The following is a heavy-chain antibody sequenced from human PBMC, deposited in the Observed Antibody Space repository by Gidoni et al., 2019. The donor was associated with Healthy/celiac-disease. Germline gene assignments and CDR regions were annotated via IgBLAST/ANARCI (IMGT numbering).Heavy chain of an antibody. CDR1: GGTFSSYT. Sequence: QVQLVQSGAEVKKPGSSVKVSCKASGGTFSSYTISWVRQAPGQGLEWMGRIIPILGIANYAQKFQGRVTINADKSTSTAYMELSSLRSEDTAVYYCARGGIAAHSGYYYYYYMDVWGKGTTVTVSS. J-gene: IGHJ6*03. D-gene: IGHD6-13*01. CDR3: ARGGIAAHSGYYYYYYMDV. CDR2: IIPILGIA. V-gene: IGHV1-69*02.